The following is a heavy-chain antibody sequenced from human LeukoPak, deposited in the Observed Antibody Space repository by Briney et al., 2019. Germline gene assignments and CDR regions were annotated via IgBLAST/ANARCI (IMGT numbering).Heavy chain of an antibody. D-gene: IGHD3-10*01. Sequence: SETLSLTCSVSGGSITSTSYYWGWLRQPPGKGLEWIVSIYHTGHIYNSPSLESRVTISVDTSKNQFSLKLNSVTAADTAVYYCARNRYYYGSGNYGVPNWFDPWGQGTLVTVSS. J-gene: IGHJ5*02. CDR2: IYHTGHI. V-gene: IGHV4-39*01. CDR3: ARNRYYYGSGNYGVPNWFDP. CDR1: GGSITSTSYY.